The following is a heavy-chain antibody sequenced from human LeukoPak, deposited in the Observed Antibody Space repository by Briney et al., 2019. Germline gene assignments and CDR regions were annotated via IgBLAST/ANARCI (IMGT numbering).Heavy chain of an antibody. CDR3: ASSSSWYDYYYYYYMDV. CDR2: INPNSGGT. CDR1: GYTFTGYY. J-gene: IGHJ6*03. D-gene: IGHD6-13*01. Sequence: ASVKVSCKASGYTFTGYYMHWVRQAPGQGLEWMGWINPNSGGTNYAQKFQGRVTMTRDTSISTAYMELSRLRSDDTAVYYCASSSSWYDYYYYYYMDVWGKGTTVTVSS. V-gene: IGHV1-2*02.